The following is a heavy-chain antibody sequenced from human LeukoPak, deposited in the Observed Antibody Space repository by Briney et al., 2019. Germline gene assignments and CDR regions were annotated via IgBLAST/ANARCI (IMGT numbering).Heavy chain of an antibody. CDR2: IYTSGST. D-gene: IGHD5-18*01. CDR1: GGSISSGSYY. J-gene: IGHJ4*02. Sequence: ASETLSLTCTVSGGSISSGSYYWSWIRQPAGKGLEWIGRIYTSGSTNYNPSLKSRVTISVDTSKNQFSLKLSSVTAADTAVYYCARAGIGKAADTAMAEGTDWGQGTLVTVSS. V-gene: IGHV4-61*02. CDR3: ARAGIGKAADTAMAEGTD.